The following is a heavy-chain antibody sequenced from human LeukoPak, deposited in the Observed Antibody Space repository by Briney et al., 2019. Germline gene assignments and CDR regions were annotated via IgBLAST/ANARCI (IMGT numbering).Heavy chain of an antibody. Sequence: ASVKVSCKASGYTFTMYYIHWVRQAPGQGLEWMGMINPSDGATTYAQRFQGRVTMTRDMSTTTVYMDLRSLRSEDTVVYFGAREQRGGLSANLGGLFASYYTYYYMDVWGRGTTVTVSS. V-gene: IGHV1-46*01. D-gene: IGHD3-16*01. CDR3: AREQRGGLSANLGGLFASYYTYYYMDV. CDR2: INPSDGAT. J-gene: IGHJ6*03. CDR1: GYTFTMYY.